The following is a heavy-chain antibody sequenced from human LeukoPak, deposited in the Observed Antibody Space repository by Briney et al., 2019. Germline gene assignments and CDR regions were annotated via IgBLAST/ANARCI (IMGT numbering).Heavy chain of an antibody. CDR1: GFTFSSYA. D-gene: IGHD3-16*02. CDR2: ISDSGDTT. J-gene: IGHJ4*02. Sequence: QSGGSLRLSCAASGFTFSSYAMSWVRQAPGKGLEWVSGISDSGDTTYYADSVKGRFTIFRDNSKNTLYLQMNSLRAEDTAVYYCAKEDKYGTYRYNLFDYWGQGTLVTVSS. V-gene: IGHV3-23*01. CDR3: AKEDKYGTYRYNLFDY.